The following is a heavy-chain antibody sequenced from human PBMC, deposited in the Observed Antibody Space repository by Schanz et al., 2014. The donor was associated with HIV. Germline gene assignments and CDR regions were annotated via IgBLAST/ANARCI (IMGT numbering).Heavy chain of an antibody. D-gene: IGHD2-2*01. CDR2: ISYDGSNE. Sequence: VQLLESGGGLVQPGGSLRLSCAASGFTFSSYGMHWVRQAPGKGLEWVAVISYDGSNEYYGDSVKGRFTISRDNSKNTLYLQMNSLRREDTAVYYCAKVGRIYSTTWIDYWGQGTLVTVSS. CDR1: GFTFSSYG. CDR3: AKVGRIYSTTWIDY. J-gene: IGHJ4*02. V-gene: IGHV3-30*18.